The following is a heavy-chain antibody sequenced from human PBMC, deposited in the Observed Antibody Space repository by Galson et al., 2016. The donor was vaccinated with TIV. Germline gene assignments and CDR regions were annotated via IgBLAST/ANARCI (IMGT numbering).Heavy chain of an antibody. V-gene: IGHV3-21*06. D-gene: IGHD3-16*01. CDR2: ISSRGTYT. CDR3: ARDGARIGAHSAFDI. Sequence: SLRLSCAASGFTFNTYKMNWVRQAPGKGLEWISSISSRGTYTHYADSVKGRVTISRDNANNSLYLQTNSLRAEDTAVYYCARDGARIGAHSAFDIWGQGTMVTVSS. J-gene: IGHJ3*02. CDR1: GFTFNTYK.